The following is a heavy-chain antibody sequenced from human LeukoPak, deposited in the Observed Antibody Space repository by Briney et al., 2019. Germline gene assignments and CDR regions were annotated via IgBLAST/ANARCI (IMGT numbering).Heavy chain of an antibody. CDR3: AREYGLTLLSNWFDP. D-gene: IGHD2-21*02. CDR2: INPSGGST. CDR1: GYTFTSYF. V-gene: IGHV1-46*01. J-gene: IGHJ5*02. Sequence: ASVKVSCKASGYTFTSYFMHWVRQAPGQGLEWMGIINPSGGSTSYAQKFQGRVTMTRDMSTSTVYMELSSLRSEDTAVYYCAREYGLTLLSNWFDPWGQGTLVTVSS.